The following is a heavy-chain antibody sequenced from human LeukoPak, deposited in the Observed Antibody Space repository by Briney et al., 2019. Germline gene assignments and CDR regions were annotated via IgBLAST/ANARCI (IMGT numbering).Heavy chain of an antibody. Sequence: SETLSLTCTVSGGSISSYYWSWIRQPPGKGLEWIGYIYYSGSTNYNPSLKSRVTISVDMSENQLSLRLSSVTAADTAVYYCARHKGCSGSSCYRWFDPWGQGTLVTVSS. CDR1: GGSISSYY. V-gene: IGHV4-59*08. CDR3: ARHKGCSGSSCYRWFDP. CDR2: IYYSGST. J-gene: IGHJ5*02. D-gene: IGHD2-2*02.